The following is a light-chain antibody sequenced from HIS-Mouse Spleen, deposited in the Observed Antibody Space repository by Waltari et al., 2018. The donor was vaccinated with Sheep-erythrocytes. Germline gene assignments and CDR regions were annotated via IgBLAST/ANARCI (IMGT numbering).Light chain of an antibody. CDR3: CSYAGSSTWV. J-gene: IGLJ3*02. CDR1: SSDVWSYNL. Sequence: QSALTQPASVSGSPGQSITISCTVTSSDVWSYNLVSWYQQHPGKAPQLMIYEGSKRPSGVSNRFSGSKSGNTASLTISGLQAEDEADYYCCSYAGSSTWVFGGGTKLTVL. V-gene: IGLV2-23*01. CDR2: EGS.